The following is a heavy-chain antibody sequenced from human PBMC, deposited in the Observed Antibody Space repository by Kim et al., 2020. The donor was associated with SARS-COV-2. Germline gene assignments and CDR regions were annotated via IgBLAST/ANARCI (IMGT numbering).Heavy chain of an antibody. J-gene: IGHJ4*02. V-gene: IGHV3-48*03. CDR1: GFTFSSYE. Sequence: GGSLRLSCAASGFTFSSYEMNWVRQAPGKGLEWVSYISSSGSTIYYADSVKGRFTISRDNAKNSLYLQMNSLRAEDTAVYYCERDLDYGVSEAFDYWGQGTLVTVSS. CDR2: ISSSGSTI. D-gene: IGHD4-17*01. CDR3: ERDLDYGVSEAFDY.